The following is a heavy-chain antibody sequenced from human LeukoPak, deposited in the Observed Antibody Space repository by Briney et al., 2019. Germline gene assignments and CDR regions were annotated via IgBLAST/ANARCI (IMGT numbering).Heavy chain of an antibody. CDR1: GYTFTSYG. CDR3: ARYHGDYYYYYYMDV. Sequence: GASVKVSCKASGYTFTSYGISWVRQAPGQGLEWMGWISAYSGNTNYAQKLQGRVTMTTDTSTSTAYMELSRLRSDDTAVYYCARYHGDYYYYYYMDVWGKGTTVTVSS. J-gene: IGHJ6*03. V-gene: IGHV1-18*01. D-gene: IGHD2-8*01. CDR2: ISAYSGNT.